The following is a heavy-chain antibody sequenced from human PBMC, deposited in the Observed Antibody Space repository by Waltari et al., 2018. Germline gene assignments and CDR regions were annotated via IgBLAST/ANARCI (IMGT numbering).Heavy chain of an antibody. V-gene: IGHV4-39*01. D-gene: IGHD2-15*01. CDR2: IYYSGST. CDR3: ARQIGGGGSATYGMDV. CDR1: GGSISSSSYY. Sequence: QLQLQESGPGLVKPSETLSLTCTVSGGSISSSSYYWGWIRQPPGKGLEWIGSIYYSGSTYYNPSLKSRVTISVDTSKNQFSLKLSSVTAADTAVYYCARQIGGGGSATYGMDVWGQGTTVTVSS. J-gene: IGHJ6*02.